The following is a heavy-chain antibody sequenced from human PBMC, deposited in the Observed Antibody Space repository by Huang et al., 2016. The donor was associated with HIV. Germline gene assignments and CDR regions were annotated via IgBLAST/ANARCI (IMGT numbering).Heavy chain of an antibody. D-gene: IGHD3-10*01. CDR3: AMAYYYGSGSDSSYNSYYGMDV. V-gene: IGHV4-61*01. J-gene: IGHJ6*02. CDR1: GGSVRSGSYF. CDR2: IYYRGRT. Sequence: QVQLQESGPGLVKPSETLSLTCSVSGGSVRSGSYFWSWIRQPPGKALEWIGYIYYRGRTRNYNPSLKSRASILVDTSKNQFSLELNSVTAADTGVYYCAMAYYYGSGSDSSYNSYYGMDVWGQGTTVTVSS.